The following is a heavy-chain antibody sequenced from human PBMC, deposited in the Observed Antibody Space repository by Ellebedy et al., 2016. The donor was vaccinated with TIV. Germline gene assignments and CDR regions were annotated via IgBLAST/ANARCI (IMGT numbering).Heavy chain of an antibody. Sequence: SLKISCAASGFTFDDYAMHWVRQAPGKGLEWVSGISWNSGSIGYADSVKGRFTISRDNAKNSLYLPMNSLRAEDMALYYCAQGVVGDPYYYSMDVWGQGTTVTVSS. CDR3: AQGVVGDPYYYSMDV. CDR1: GFTFDDYA. CDR2: ISWNSGSI. V-gene: IGHV3-9*03. J-gene: IGHJ6*02. D-gene: IGHD2-2*01.